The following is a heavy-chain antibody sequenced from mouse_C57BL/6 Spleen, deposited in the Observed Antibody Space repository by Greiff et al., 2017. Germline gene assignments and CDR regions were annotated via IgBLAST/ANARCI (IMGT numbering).Heavy chain of an antibody. D-gene: IGHD2-4*01. CDR3: TVDYDEGWFAY. J-gene: IGHJ3*01. CDR1: GFNIKDDY. V-gene: IGHV14-4*01. CDR2: IDPENGDT. Sequence: VQLQQSGAELVRPGASVKLSCTASGFNIKDDYMHWVKQRPQQGLEWIGWIDPENGDTEYASKFQGKATITADTSSNTAYLQLSSLTSEDTAVYYCTVDYDEGWFAYWGQGTLVTVSA.